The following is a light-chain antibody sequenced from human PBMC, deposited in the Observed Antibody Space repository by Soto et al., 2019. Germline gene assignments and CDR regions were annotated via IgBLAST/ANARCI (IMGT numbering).Light chain of an antibody. J-gene: IGKJ3*01. V-gene: IGKV1-9*01. CDR1: QGISSY. CDR2: GAS. Sequence: DIQLTQSPSFLSASVGDRVTITCRASQGISSYLAWYQQKPGKAPKLLIYGASTLQSGVPSRFSGSGSGTEFTLTISSLQPEDFATYFCQQLHSNPPFGPGTKVHIK. CDR3: QQLHSNPP.